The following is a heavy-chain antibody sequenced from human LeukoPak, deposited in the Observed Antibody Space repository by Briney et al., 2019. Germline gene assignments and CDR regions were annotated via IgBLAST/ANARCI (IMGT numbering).Heavy chain of an antibody. CDR1: RLTFSNYA. CDR3: AKVTAYYFDY. D-gene: IGHD2-21*02. CDR2: ISGSGGTA. J-gene: IGHJ4*02. V-gene: IGHV3-23*01. Sequence: GGSLRLSCAASRLTFSNYAMTWVRQAPGKGLEWVSVISGSGGTASYADSVKGRFTISRDNSKNTLYLQMNSLRAEDTAVYYCAKVTAYYFDYWGQGTLVTVSS.